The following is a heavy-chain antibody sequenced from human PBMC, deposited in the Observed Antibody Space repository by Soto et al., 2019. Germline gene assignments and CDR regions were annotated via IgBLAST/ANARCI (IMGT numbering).Heavy chain of an antibody. CDR1: GGSVSSGTYY. J-gene: IGHJ6*02. CDR2: IYYSGST. V-gene: IGHV4-61*01. CDR3: ARVNWNYAALSYYYGVDV. Sequence: QVQLQESGPGLVKPSETLSLTCTVSGGSVSSGTYYWSWIRQSPEKGLEWIGYIYYSGSTNYNPSLKSRGTMSPDPSKNQFSLKLNSVTAADTAVYYCARVNWNYAALSYYYGVDVWGQGTTVTVSS. D-gene: IGHD1-7*01.